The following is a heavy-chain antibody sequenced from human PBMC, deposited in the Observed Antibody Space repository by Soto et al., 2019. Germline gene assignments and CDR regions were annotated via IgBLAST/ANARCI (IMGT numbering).Heavy chain of an antibody. J-gene: IGHJ4*02. CDR2: IYYSGST. CDR3: GRVICGGGTSYFAY. D-gene: IGHD2-15*01. CDR1: GGSISNYY. Sequence: PSETLSLTCTVSGGSISNYYWSWIRQPPGKGLKWIGYIYYSGSTNYNPSLKSRVTISLDTPKSQFSLKLSSVTTADTAVYYCGRVICGGGTSYFAYGGQGPLVPVPS. V-gene: IGHV4-59*01.